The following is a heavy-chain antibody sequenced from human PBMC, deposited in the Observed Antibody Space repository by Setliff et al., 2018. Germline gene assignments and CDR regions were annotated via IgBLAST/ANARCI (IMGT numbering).Heavy chain of an antibody. Sequence: KPSETLSLTCLVSGQSITSSYYWGWIRQPPGKGLEWIGTVYHSGSTNYNPSLKSRVSISVDTSKNQFSLKVFSVTAADTAVYYCARGRNVAARLLDSWGQGTLVTV. CDR2: VYHSGST. D-gene: IGHD6-6*01. CDR3: ARGRNVAARLLDS. V-gene: IGHV4-38-2*02. CDR1: GQSITSSYY. J-gene: IGHJ4*02.